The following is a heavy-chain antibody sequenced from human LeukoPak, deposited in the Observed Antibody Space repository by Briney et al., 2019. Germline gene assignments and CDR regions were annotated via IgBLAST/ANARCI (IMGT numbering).Heavy chain of an antibody. CDR2: IYPGDSDT. CDR3: ARLSRYCSGGSCYRDWFDP. CDR1: GYSFTSYW. Sequence: GESLKISCKGSGYSFTSYWIGWVRQMPGKGLEWMGIIYPGDSDTRYSPSFQGQVTISADKSISTASLQWSSLKASDTAMYYCARLSRYCSGGSCYRDWFDPWGQGTLVTVSS. D-gene: IGHD2-15*01. V-gene: IGHV5-51*01. J-gene: IGHJ5*02.